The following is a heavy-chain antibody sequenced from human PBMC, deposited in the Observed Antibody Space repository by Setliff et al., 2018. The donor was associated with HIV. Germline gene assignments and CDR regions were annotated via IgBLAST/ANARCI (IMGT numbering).Heavy chain of an antibody. V-gene: IGHV3-48*03. CDR2: ISSGSVNI. J-gene: IGHJ6*02. CDR3: ARGSLRGVLALGMDV. Sequence: GGSLRLSCAASGFMFNIYEMNWVRQAPGKGLEWVSYISSGSVNIFYADSVKGRFTISRDNAKNSLCLQMNSLRAEDTAIYYCARGSLRGVLALGMDVWGQGTTVTVSS. CDR1: GFMFNIYE. D-gene: IGHD3-10*01.